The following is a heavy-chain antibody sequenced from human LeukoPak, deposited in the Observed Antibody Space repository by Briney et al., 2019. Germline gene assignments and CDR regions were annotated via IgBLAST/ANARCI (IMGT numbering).Heavy chain of an antibody. CDR3: AAGYYDSSDYVDY. CDR1: GGSLSSGSNY. CDR2: IYTSGST. V-gene: IGHV4-61*02. D-gene: IGHD3-22*01. Sequence: SQTLSLSCTVSGGSLSSGSNYWSWIRQPAGKGLEWIGRIYTSGSTNYNPSLKSRVTISVDTSKNQFSLKLSSVTAADTAVYYCAAGYYDSSDYVDYWGRGTLVTVSS. J-gene: IGHJ4*02.